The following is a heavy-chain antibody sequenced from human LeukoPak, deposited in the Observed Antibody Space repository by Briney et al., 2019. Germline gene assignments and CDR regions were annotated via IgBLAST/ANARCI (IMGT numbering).Heavy chain of an antibody. V-gene: IGHV1-18*01. CDR1: GYTFTSYG. Sequence: GASVKVSCKASGYTFTSYGISWVRQAPGQGLEWMGWISAYNGNTNYAQKLQGRVTMTTDTSTSTAYMELRSLRSDDTAVYYCARDGDGLLWCGELLNYYYMDVCGKGTTVTVSS. CDR3: ARDGDGLLWCGELLNYYYMDV. D-gene: IGHD3-10*01. J-gene: IGHJ6*03. CDR2: ISAYNGNT.